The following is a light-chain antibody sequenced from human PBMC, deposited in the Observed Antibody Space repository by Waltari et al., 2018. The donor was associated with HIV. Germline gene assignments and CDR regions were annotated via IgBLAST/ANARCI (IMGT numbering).Light chain of an antibody. CDR3: QSYDSSLSGSVV. CDR2: GNS. V-gene: IGLV1-40*01. CDR1: SSHIGAGYD. Sequence: QSVLTQPPSVSGAPGQRVTISCTGSSSHIGAGYDVHWYQQLPGTAPKLLIYGNSNRPSGVPDRCSGSKSGTSASLAITGLQAEDEADYYCQSYDSSLSGSVVFGGGTKLTVL. J-gene: IGLJ2*01.